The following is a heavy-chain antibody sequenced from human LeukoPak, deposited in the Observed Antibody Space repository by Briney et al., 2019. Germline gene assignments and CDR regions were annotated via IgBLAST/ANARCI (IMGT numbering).Heavy chain of an antibody. CDR2: VGGGGSDT. J-gene: IGHJ4*02. CDR3: AKEGPLRRTDFDY. Sequence: GGSLRLSCVASGFTFSNYWMSWVRQSPGKGLEWVSGVGGGGSDTDYADSVKGRFTISRDNSKSTLYLQMNSLRAEDTAVYYCAKEGPLRRTDFDYWAQGTLVTVSS. V-gene: IGHV3-23*01. CDR1: GFTFSNYW.